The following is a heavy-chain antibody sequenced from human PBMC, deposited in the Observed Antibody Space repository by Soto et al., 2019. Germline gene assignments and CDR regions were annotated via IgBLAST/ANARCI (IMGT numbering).Heavy chain of an antibody. V-gene: IGHV3-30*18. D-gene: IGHD1-26*01. CDR3: TKDRSRRQILYYYYGMDV. J-gene: IGHJ6*02. CDR2: ISYDGSNK. Sequence: QPGGSLRLSCAASGFTFSSYGMHWVRQAPGKGLEWVAVISYDGSNKYYADSVKGRFTISRDNSKNTLYLQMNSLRAEDTAVYYYTKDRSRRQILYYYYGMDVWGQGTTVTVSS. CDR1: GFTFSSYG.